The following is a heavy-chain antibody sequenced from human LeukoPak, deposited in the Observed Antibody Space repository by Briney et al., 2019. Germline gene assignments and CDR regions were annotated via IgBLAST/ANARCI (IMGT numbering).Heavy chain of an antibody. Sequence: SETLSLTCAVYGGSFSGYYWSWIRQPPGKGLEWIGEINHSGRTDYNPFLKSRVTISVDTSKNQFSLKLSSVTAADTAVYYCARLIARIAAAGKNWFDPWGQGTLVTVSS. D-gene: IGHD6-13*01. CDR1: GGSFSGYY. J-gene: IGHJ5*02. CDR3: ARLIARIAAAGKNWFDP. CDR2: INHSGRT. V-gene: IGHV4-34*01.